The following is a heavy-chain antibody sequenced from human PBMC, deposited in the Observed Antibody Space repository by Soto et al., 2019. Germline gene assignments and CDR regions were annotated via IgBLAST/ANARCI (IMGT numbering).Heavy chain of an antibody. V-gene: IGHV5-51*01. CDR2: IYPGDSDT. CDR3: AGPTYCSSTCCNWFDP. Sequence: GESLKISCKGSGYSFTSYWIGWVRQMPGKGLEWMGIIYPGDSDTRYSPSFQGQVTISADKSISTAYLQWSSLKASDTAMYYCAGPTYCSSTCCNWFDPWGQGTLVTVSS. CDR1: GYSFTSYW. D-gene: IGHD2-2*01. J-gene: IGHJ5*02.